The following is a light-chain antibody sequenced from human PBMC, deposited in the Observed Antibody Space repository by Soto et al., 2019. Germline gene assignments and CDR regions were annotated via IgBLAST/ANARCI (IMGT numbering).Light chain of an antibody. CDR3: QQYQNWPRIT. CDR1: ESVSSN. Sequence: EIVLTQSPSTLSVSPGDRATLSCRASESVSSNVAWYQQKPGQTPRLLIYGASTRATGIPARFSGSGSGTEFTLTISILQSEDFADYYCQQYQNWPRITFGQGTRLEIK. V-gene: IGKV3-15*01. J-gene: IGKJ5*01. CDR2: GAS.